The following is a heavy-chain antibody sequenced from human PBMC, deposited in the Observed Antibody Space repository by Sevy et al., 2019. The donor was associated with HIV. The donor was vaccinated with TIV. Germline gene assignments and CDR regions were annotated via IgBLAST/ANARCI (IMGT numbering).Heavy chain of an antibody. CDR2: IIPIFGTA. J-gene: IGHJ3*02. CDR1: GGAFSSYA. V-gene: IGHV1-69*13. CDR3: ASGTTVTTGDAFDI. Sequence: ASVKVSCKASGGAFSSYAISWVRQAAGQGLEWMGGIIPIFGTANYAQKFQGRVTITADESTSTAYMELSSLRSEDTAVYYCASGTTVTTGDAFDIWGQGTMVTVSS. D-gene: IGHD4-17*01.